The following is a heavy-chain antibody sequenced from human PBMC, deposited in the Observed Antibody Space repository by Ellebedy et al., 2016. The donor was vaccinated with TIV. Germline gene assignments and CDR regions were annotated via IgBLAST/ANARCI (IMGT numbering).Heavy chain of an antibody. Sequence: GESLKISCAASGFTVSSNYMSWVRQAPGKGLEWVSVIYSGGSTYYADSVKGRFTISRDNSKNTLYLQMNSLRVDDTAVYYCAKRLGGYGLGGFDYWGQGTLVTVSS. J-gene: IGHJ4*02. CDR1: GFTVSSNY. V-gene: IGHV3-53*01. CDR3: AKRLGGYGLGGFDY. D-gene: IGHD3-16*01. CDR2: IYSGGST.